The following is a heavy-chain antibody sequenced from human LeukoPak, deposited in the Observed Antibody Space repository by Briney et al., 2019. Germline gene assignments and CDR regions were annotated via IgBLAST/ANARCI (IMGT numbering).Heavy chain of an antibody. J-gene: IGHJ5*02. CDR1: GDSITSRSYY. Sequence: SETLSLTCTVSGDSITSRSYYWGWIRQAPGKGLEWIASIHYSGTTYYKPSLKSRVTISVDTSKDQFSLRLSSVTAADTAVYYCARDQRLYSGYDFWFDPWGQGTLVKVSS. CDR2: IHYSGTT. V-gene: IGHV4-39*07. D-gene: IGHD5-12*01. CDR3: ARDQRLYSGYDFWFDP.